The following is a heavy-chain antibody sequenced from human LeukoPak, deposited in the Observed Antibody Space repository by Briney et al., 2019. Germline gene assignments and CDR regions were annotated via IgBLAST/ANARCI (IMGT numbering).Heavy chain of an antibody. Sequence: GGSLRLSCAASGFTVSSDYMTWVRQAPGKGLEWVSVTHSGGSTSYADSVKGRFTISRDYSKNTLYLQMNSLRAEDTAVYYCARRAVYWGQGTLVTVSS. CDR2: THSGGST. V-gene: IGHV3-53*01. CDR1: GFTVSSDY. CDR3: ARRAVY. J-gene: IGHJ4*02. D-gene: IGHD6-25*01.